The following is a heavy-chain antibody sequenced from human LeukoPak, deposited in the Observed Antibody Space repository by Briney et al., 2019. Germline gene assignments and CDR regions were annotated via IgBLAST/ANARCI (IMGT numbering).Heavy chain of an antibody. V-gene: IGHV3-23*01. CDR3: AKVATVTTEYYHYYMDV. CDR1: GFTFSSYA. CDR2: IIGSGGST. D-gene: IGHD4-11*01. J-gene: IGHJ6*03. Sequence: GGSLRLSCAASGFTFSSYAMSWVRQAPGKGLEWVSAIIGSGGSTYYADSVKGRFTISRDNSKNTLYLQMNSLRAEDTAVYYCAKVATVTTEYYHYYMDVWGKGTTVTVSS.